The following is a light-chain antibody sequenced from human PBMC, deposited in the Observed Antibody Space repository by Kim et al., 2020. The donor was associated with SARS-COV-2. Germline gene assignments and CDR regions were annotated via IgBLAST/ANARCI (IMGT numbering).Light chain of an antibody. J-gene: IGKJ2*01. V-gene: IGKV3-15*01. CDR2: DAS. CDR3: QQYTRWPYT. Sequence: EIVMTQSPATLSVSPGERATLFCRASQSVSTNVGWYQQKPGQAPRLLIFDASPRATGVPARFSGSGSGTDFTLTIGGLQSEDFAVYFCQQYTRWPYTLGQETELEL. CDR1: QSVSTN.